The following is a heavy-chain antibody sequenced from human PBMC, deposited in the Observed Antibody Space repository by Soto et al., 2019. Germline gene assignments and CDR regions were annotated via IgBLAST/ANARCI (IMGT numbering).Heavy chain of an antibody. V-gene: IGHV1-46*03. CDR2: INPSGGST. CDR1: GYTFTSYY. CDR3: ARLARVNDAFDI. Sequence: ASVKVSCKASGYTFTSYYMHWVRQAPEQGLEWMGIINPSGGSTSYAQKFQGRVTMTRDTSTSTVYMELSSLRSEDTAVYYCARLARVNDAFDIWGQGTMVTVSS. D-gene: IGHD5-18*01. J-gene: IGHJ3*02.